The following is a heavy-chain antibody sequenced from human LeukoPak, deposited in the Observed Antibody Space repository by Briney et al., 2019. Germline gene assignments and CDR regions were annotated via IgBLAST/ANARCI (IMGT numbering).Heavy chain of an antibody. J-gene: IGHJ4*02. CDR2: IRYDGSNK. V-gene: IGHV3-30*02. CDR3: AKAGYCSSTSCYMVDY. D-gene: IGHD2-2*02. Sequence: GGSLRLSCAASGFSFSSYGMHWVRQAPGKGLEWVAFIRYDGSNKYYADSVKGRFTISRDNSKNTLYLQMNSLRAEGTAVYYCAKAGYCSSTSCYMVDYWGQGTLVTVSS. CDR1: GFSFSSYG.